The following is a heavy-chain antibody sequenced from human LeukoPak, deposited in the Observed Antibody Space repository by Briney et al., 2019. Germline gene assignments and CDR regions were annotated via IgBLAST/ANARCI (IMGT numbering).Heavy chain of an antibody. CDR3: AKDRRPNSYNSRWLDY. D-gene: IGHD6-13*01. CDR2: IRYDGSNK. Sequence: PGGSLRLSCAASGFTFSSYGMHWVRQAPGKGLEWVAFIRYDGSNKYYADSVKGRFTISRDNSKNTLYLQMNSLRAEDTAVYYCAKDRRPNSYNSRWLDYWGQGTLVTVSS. V-gene: IGHV3-30*02. CDR1: GFTFSSYG. J-gene: IGHJ4*02.